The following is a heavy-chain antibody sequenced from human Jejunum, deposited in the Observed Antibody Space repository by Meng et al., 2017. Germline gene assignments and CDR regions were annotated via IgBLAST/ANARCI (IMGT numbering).Heavy chain of an antibody. CDR3: ARGELLWDY. Sequence: QVQLQESGPGLVKPSQPLSLTCTVYGDSISSGEYFWSWIRQPPGKGLEWIGYMDYRGSTFYNPSLKSRVTISVDTSKNQFSLKLSPVTAADTAVYFCARGELLWDYWGQGTLVTVSS. CDR2: MDYRGST. J-gene: IGHJ4*02. CDR1: GDSISSGEYF. V-gene: IGHV4-30-4*01. D-gene: IGHD2-2*01.